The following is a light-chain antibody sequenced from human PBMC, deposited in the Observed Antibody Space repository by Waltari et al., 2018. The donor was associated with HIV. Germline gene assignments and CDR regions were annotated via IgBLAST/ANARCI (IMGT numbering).Light chain of an antibody. J-gene: IGLJ1*01. V-gene: IGLV2-14*01. CDR3: SSYTGSSTLYV. Sequence: QSALTQPASVSGSPGHSITISCTGTSSHVGAYLYVPWSQLHPGKAPKLMIYEVSDRPSGVSNRFSGSQSGNTASLTISGLQAEDEADYFCSSYTGSSTLYVFGTGTKVTVL. CDR1: SSHVGAYLY. CDR2: EVS.